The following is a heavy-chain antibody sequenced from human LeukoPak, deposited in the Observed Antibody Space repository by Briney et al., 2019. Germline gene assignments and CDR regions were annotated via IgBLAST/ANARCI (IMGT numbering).Heavy chain of an antibody. J-gene: IGHJ2*01. CDR3: AKDQRGMAVAGIGWYFDL. CDR1: GFTFSIYE. Sequence: GGSLRLSCEASGFTFSIYEMNWVRQAPGKGLEWVSYIDRSANTIQYADSVRGRLTVSRDNAKNSLYLQMNSLRAEDTGVYYCAKDQRGMAVAGIGWYFDLWGRGTLVTVSS. D-gene: IGHD6-19*01. CDR2: IDRSANTI. V-gene: IGHV3-48*03.